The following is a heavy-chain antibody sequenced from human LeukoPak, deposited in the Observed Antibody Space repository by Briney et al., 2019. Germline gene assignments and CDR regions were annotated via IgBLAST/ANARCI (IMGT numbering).Heavy chain of an antibody. V-gene: IGHV1-2*02. CDR1: GYTFTGYY. CDR3: ARGGVDGGSLIFDY. J-gene: IGHJ4*02. D-gene: IGHD2-15*01. CDR2: INPNSGGT. Sequence: RASVKVFCKASGYTFTGYYMDWVRQAPGQRLEWMGWINPNSGGTNYAQKFQGRVTMTRDTSISTAYMELSSLKSDDTAVYYCARGGVDGGSLIFDYWGQGTPVTVSS.